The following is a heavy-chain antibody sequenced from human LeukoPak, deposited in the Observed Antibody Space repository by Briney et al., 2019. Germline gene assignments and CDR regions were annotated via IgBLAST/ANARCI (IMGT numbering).Heavy chain of an antibody. CDR1: GFRFGDYG. J-gene: IGHJ3*02. Sequence: GGSLRLSCTISGFRFGDYGVSWFRQAPGKGLEWMAFIASRPYGGTTQYAASMKGRFIISRDDSKNTLYLQMNSLKTEDTAVYYCTTDVDHGAFDIWGQGTMVTVSS. CDR2: IASRPYGGTT. D-gene: IGHD2-8*01. CDR3: TTDVDHGAFDI. V-gene: IGHV3-49*03.